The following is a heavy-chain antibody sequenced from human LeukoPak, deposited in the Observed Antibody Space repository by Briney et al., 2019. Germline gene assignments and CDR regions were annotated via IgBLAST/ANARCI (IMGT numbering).Heavy chain of an antibody. CDR3: ARGKVSGWYPYYFDY. V-gene: IGHV4-61*02. Sequence: SETLSLTCTVSGGSISSGSYYWRWLRQPAGKGLEWIGRIYTSGSTNYNPSLKSRVTISVDTSKNQFSLKLSSVTAADTAVYYCARGKVSGWYPYYFDYWGQGTLVTVSS. CDR2: IYTSGST. D-gene: IGHD6-19*01. CDR1: GGSISSGSYY. J-gene: IGHJ4*02.